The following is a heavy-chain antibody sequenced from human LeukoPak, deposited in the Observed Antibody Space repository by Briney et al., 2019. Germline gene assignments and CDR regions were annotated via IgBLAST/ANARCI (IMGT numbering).Heavy chain of an antibody. CDR1: GFTFDDYA. D-gene: IGHD2-15*01. CDR3: AKDRRYCSGGSCQPGYYYMDV. Sequence: PGGSLRLSCAASGFTFDDYAMHWVRQAPGKGLEWVSLISGDGGSTYYADSVKGRFTISGDNSKNSLYLQMNSLRTEDTALYYCAKDRRYCSGGSCQPGYYYMDVWGKGTTVTVSS. J-gene: IGHJ6*03. V-gene: IGHV3-43*02. CDR2: ISGDGGST.